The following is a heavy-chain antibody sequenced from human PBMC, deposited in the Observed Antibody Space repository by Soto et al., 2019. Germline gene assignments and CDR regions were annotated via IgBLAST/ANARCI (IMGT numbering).Heavy chain of an antibody. J-gene: IGHJ6*01. D-gene: IGHD3-3*01. CDR1: GGSFSGYY. Sequence: QVQLQQWGAGLLKPSETLSLTCAVYGGSFSGYYWSWIRQPPGKGLEWIGEINHSGSTNYNPSLKSRVTISVDTSKNQFSLKLSSVTAADTAVYYCARGPTYYDFWSGYSHYYYGMDVW. CDR2: INHSGST. V-gene: IGHV4-34*01. CDR3: ARGPTYYDFWSGYSHYYYGMDV.